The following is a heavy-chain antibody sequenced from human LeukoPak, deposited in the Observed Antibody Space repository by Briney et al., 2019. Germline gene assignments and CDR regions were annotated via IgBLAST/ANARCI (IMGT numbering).Heavy chain of an antibody. Sequence: GGSLRLSCAASGFTFSSYSMNWVRQAPGKGLEWVSSISSSSSYIYYADSVKGRFTISRDNAKNSLYLQMNSLRAEDTAVYYCARDRFRKDQPTTVADYWGQGTLVTVSS. CDR1: GFTFSSYS. V-gene: IGHV3-21*01. J-gene: IGHJ4*02. CDR3: ARDRFRKDQPTTVADY. D-gene: IGHD4-23*01. CDR2: ISSSSSYI.